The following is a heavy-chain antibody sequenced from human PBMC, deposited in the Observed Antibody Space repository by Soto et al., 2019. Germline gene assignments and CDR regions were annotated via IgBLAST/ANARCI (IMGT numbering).Heavy chain of an antibody. D-gene: IGHD5-12*01. CDR2: ISAYNGNT. CDR3: ARDGRGYSDY. CDR1: GYTFTSYA. Sequence: ASVKVSCKASGYTFTSYAMHWVRQAPGQGLEWMGWISAYNGNTNYAQKLQGRVSMTTDTSTSTAYMELRSLRSDDAAVYYCARDGRGYSDYWGQGTLVTVSS. J-gene: IGHJ4*02. V-gene: IGHV1-18*01.